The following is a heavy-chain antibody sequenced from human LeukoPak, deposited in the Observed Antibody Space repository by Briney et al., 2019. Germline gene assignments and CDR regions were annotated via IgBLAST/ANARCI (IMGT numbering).Heavy chain of an antibody. Sequence: TSETLSLTCAVYGGSFSGYYWSWIRQPPGKGLEWIGEINHSGSTNYNPSLKSRITISVDTSKNQFSLKLSSVTAADTAVYYCARRGPGGYDSSSYYYVWFDPWGQGTLVTVSS. CDR3: ARRGPGGYDSSSYYYVWFDP. CDR2: INHSGST. V-gene: IGHV4-34*01. J-gene: IGHJ5*02. D-gene: IGHD3-22*01. CDR1: GGSFSGYY.